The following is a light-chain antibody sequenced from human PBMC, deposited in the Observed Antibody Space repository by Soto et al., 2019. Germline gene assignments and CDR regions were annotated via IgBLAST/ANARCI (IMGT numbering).Light chain of an antibody. J-gene: IGKJ2*01. V-gene: IGKV3-11*01. CDR2: DAS. CDR3: QPRSNWPRT. CDR1: QSVSRY. Sequence: EIVLTQSPATLSLSPGERATLSCRASQSVSRYLAWYQQKPGQAPRLLIYDASNRATGIPARFSGSGSGTDFTLTISSLEPEDFAVYYCQPRSNWPRTFGQGTKLEIK.